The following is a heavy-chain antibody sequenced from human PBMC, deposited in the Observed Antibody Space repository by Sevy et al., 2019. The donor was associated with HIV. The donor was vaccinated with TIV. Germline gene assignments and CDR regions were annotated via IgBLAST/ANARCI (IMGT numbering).Heavy chain of an antibody. J-gene: IGHJ5*02. D-gene: IGHD2-15*01. V-gene: IGHV1-3*01. Sequence: VKVSCKASGYTFTSYAIHWVRQAPGQRLEWMGWINAGNGNTKYSQKFQGRVTITRDTSARTDYMELSSLRSEDTAVYYCARDWGYCSGGSCYRYNWFDPWGQGTLVTVSS. CDR3: ARDWGYCSGGSCYRYNWFDP. CDR2: INAGNGNT. CDR1: GYTFTSYA.